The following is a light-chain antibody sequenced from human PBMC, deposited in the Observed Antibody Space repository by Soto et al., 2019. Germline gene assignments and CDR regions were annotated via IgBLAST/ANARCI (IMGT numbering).Light chain of an antibody. CDR1: SSNIGSNT. J-gene: IGLJ1*01. CDR3: AAWDDSLNGYV. Sequence: QSVLTQPPSVSGTPGQSVTIPCSGSSSNIGSNTVNWYQQLPGTAPKLLIYSNNQRPSGVPDRVSGSKSGTSASLAISGLQSEDEADYYCAAWDDSLNGYVFGTGTKVTVL. CDR2: SNN. V-gene: IGLV1-44*01.